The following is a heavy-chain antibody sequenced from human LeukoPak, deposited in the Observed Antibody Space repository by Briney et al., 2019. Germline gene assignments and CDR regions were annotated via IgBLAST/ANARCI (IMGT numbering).Heavy chain of an antibody. Sequence: GSSVKLSCKASGGTFSSYAISWVRQAPGQGLEWMGGIIPIFGTANYAQKFQGRVTITADESTSTAYMELSSLRSEDTAVYYCARGPSTGYSSSWYPFDYWGQGTLVTVSS. CDR1: GGTFSSYA. D-gene: IGHD6-13*01. CDR3: ARGPSTGYSSSWYPFDY. V-gene: IGHV1-69*01. J-gene: IGHJ4*02. CDR2: IIPIFGTA.